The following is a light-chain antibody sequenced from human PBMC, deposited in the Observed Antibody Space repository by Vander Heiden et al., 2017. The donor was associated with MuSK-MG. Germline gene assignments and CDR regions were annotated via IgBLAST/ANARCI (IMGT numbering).Light chain of an antibody. J-gene: IGKJ1*01. V-gene: IGKV1-8*01. CDR2: AAS. CDR1: QGISSY. Sequence: AIRMTQSPSSLSASTGDRVTITCRPSQGISSYLACYQQKPGKAPKLLIYAASTLQSGVPSRFSGSESGTHFTLTISCLQSENIATSYCRQYESSPRTFGQGTKVEIK. CDR3: RQYESSPRT.